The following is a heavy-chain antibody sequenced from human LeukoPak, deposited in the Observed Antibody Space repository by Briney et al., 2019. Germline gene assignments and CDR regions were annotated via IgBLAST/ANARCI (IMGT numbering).Heavy chain of an antibody. CDR1: GFTFSSYE. V-gene: IGHV3-23*01. CDR2: ISGSGGST. CDR3: ARFLRGYSGYDYRNLDY. Sequence: TGGSLRLSCAASGFTFSSYEMNWVRQAPGKGLEWVSAISGSGGSTYYADSVKGRFTISRDNSKNTLYLQMNSLRAEDTAVYYCARFLRGYSGYDYRNLDYWGQGTLVTVSS. J-gene: IGHJ4*02. D-gene: IGHD5-12*01.